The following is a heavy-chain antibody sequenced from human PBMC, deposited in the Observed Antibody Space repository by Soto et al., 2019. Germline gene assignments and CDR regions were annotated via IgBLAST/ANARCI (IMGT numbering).Heavy chain of an antibody. J-gene: IGHJ4*02. CDR2: ISYDGSNK. CDR3: ARDGKYSDSSGPCFDY. V-gene: IGHV3-30-3*01. D-gene: IGHD3-22*01. CDR1: GFTFSSYA. Sequence: QVQLVESGGGVVQPGRSLRLSCAASGFTFSSYAMHWVRQAPGKGLEWLAVISYDGSNKYYADSVKSRFTISRDNSKNTLYLQMNSLRAEDTAVYYCARDGKYSDSSGPCFDYWGQGTLVTVSS.